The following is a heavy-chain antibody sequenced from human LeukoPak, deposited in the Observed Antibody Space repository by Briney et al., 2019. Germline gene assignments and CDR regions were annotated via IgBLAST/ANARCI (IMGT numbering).Heavy chain of an antibody. CDR1: GYTLTELS. D-gene: IGHD3-22*01. CDR3: ARAAEGYYYDSSGYLLNFDY. V-gene: IGHV1-24*01. CDR2: FDPEDGET. J-gene: IGHJ4*02. Sequence: GASVKVSCKVSGYTLTELSMHWVRQAPGKGLEWMGGFDPEDGETIYAQKFQGRVTMTEDTSTDTAYMELSSLRSEDTAVYYCARAAEGYYYDSSGYLLNFDYWGQGTLVTVSS.